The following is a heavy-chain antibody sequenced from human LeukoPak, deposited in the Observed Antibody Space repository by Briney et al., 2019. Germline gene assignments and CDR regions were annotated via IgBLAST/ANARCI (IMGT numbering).Heavy chain of an antibody. V-gene: IGHV4-59*01. CDR2: IYYSGSTNYNT. J-gene: IGHJ4*02. CDR1: GGSISNYY. Sequence: SETLSLTCTVSGGSISNYYWSWIRQPPGKGLEWIGYIYYSGSTNYNTNYNPFPISRVTISVDTSKNQFSLKLSSVTAADTAVYYCARGGFDYWGQGTLVTVSS. CDR3: ARGGFDY.